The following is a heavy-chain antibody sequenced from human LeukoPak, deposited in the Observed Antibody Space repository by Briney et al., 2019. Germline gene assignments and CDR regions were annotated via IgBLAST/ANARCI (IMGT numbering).Heavy chain of an antibody. CDR3: ARRAGYTSSWYEY. V-gene: IGHV4-61*01. Sequence: SETLSLTCTVSSGSVNSGSYYWNWIRQPPGKGLEWIGYIYYSGSTNYNPSLKSRVTISVDTAKNQLSLRLSSVTAADTAVYYCARRAGYTSSWYEYWGQGTLVTVSS. CDR1: SGSVNSGSYY. J-gene: IGHJ4*02. D-gene: IGHD6-13*01. CDR2: IYYSGST.